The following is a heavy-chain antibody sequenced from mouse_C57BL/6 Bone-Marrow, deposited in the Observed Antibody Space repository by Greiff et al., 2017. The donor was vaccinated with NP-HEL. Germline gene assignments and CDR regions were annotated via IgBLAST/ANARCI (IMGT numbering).Heavy chain of an antibody. J-gene: IGHJ2*01. CDR2: ISDGGSYT. D-gene: IGHD1-1*01. CDR3: AVVALDY. V-gene: IGHV5-4*01. CDR1: GFTFSSYA. Sequence: EVHLVESGGGLVKPGGSLKLSCAASGFTFSSYAMSWVRQTPEKRLEWVATISDGGSYTYYPDNVKGRFTISRDNAKNNLYLQMSHLKSEDTAMYYCAVVALDYWGQGTTLTVSS.